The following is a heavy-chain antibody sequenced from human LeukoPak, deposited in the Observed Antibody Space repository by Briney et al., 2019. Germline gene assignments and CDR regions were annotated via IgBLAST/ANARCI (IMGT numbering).Heavy chain of an antibody. CDR3: AFHRYDSGSYSIFDF. V-gene: IGHV3-21*01. D-gene: IGHD3-10*01. CDR1: GFTFSSYN. Sequence: GGSLRLSCAASGFTFSSYNMNWVRQAPGKGLEWVSSVSRSGNYIYYADSVRGRFTISRDNAKNSLYLQMNSLRAEDTAVYYCAFHRYDSGSYSIFDFWGQGTMVTVSS. CDR2: VSRSGNYI. J-gene: IGHJ4*02.